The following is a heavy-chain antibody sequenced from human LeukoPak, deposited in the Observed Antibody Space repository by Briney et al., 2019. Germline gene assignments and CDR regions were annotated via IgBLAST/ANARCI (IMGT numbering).Heavy chain of an antibody. CDR3: AKEVSGDTMVRGVMDV. Sequence: GGSLRLSCAASGFTFSSYGMHWVRQAPGRGLEWVAFIRYDGSNKYYADSVKGRFTISRDNSKNTLYLQMNSLRAEDTAVYYCAKEVSGDTMVRGVMDVWGKGTTVTISS. CDR1: GFTFSSYG. J-gene: IGHJ6*03. V-gene: IGHV3-30*02. CDR2: IRYDGSNK. D-gene: IGHD3-10*01.